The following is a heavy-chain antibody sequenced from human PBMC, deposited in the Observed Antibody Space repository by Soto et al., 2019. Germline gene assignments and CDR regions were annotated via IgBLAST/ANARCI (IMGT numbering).Heavy chain of an antibody. D-gene: IGHD6-19*01. Sequence: SETLSLTCAVSGGSISSGGYSWSWIRQPPGKGLEWIGYIYHSGSTYYNPSLRSRVTMSIDTSQEQFSLKVSSVTATDTAVYYCARHVNSPLAGTGFDYWGRGTLVTVSS. CDR1: GGSISSGGYS. V-gene: IGHV4-30-2*01. CDR3: ARHVNSPLAGTGFDY. J-gene: IGHJ4*02. CDR2: IYHSGST.